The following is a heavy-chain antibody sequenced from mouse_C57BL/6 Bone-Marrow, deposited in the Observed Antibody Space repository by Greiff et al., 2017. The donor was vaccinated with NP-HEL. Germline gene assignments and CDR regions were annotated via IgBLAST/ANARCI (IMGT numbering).Heavy chain of an antibody. J-gene: IGHJ3*01. CDR1: GFTFSDYY. CDR2: ISNGGGST. CDR3: ARPSYYYGSSSLFAY. D-gene: IGHD1-1*01. V-gene: IGHV5-12*01. Sequence: EVQVVESGGGLVQPGGSLKLSCAASGFTFSDYYMYWVRQTPEKRLEWVAYISNGGGSTYYPDTVKGRFTISRDNATNTLYLQMSRLKSEDTAMYYCARPSYYYGSSSLFAYWGQGTLVTVSA.